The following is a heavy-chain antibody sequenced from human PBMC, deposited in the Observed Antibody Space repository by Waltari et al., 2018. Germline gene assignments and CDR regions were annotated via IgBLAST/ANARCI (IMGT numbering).Heavy chain of an antibody. J-gene: IGHJ4*02. CDR1: GGSFSGYY. CDR2: ISHSGST. D-gene: IGHD3-22*01. CDR3: ARREDYYDSSGFLPL. V-gene: IGHV4-34*01. Sequence: QVQLHQWGAGLLKPSETLSLTCVVHGGSFSGYYWSWIRQPPRKGLEWIGEISHSGSTNYNPSLKSRVTISVDTSKNQFSLKLNSVTAADTAVYYCARREDYYDSSGFLPLWGQGTLVTVSS.